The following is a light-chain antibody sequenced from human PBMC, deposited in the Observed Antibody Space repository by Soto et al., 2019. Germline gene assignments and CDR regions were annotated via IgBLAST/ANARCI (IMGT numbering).Light chain of an antibody. Sequence: QSALTQPASVSGSPGQSITISCTGTSSDVGGYDYVSWYQQHPGKAPKLMIYDVSNRPSGVSDRFSGSKSGNTASLTISGLQAEDEADYYCSSYTGSSTLVFGTETKLTVL. CDR2: DVS. J-gene: IGLJ1*01. V-gene: IGLV2-14*01. CDR3: SSYTGSSTLV. CDR1: SSDVGGYDY.